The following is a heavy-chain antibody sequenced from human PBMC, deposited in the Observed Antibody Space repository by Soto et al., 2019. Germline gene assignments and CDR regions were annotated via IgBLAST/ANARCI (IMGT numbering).Heavy chain of an antibody. CDR1: CVTISSSNW. CDR3: ASFLSSGWYERVDYYGMDV. Sequence: SETLSLTCAVSCVTISSSNWWSGVRQPPGEGLECIGEIYHSGGTNYDPSLKSRVTISVDKSKNQFSLKLSSVTAAETAVYYCASFLSSGWYERVDYYGMDVWGQGTTVTVSS. CDR2: IYHSGGT. D-gene: IGHD6-13*01. J-gene: IGHJ6*02. V-gene: IGHV4-4*02.